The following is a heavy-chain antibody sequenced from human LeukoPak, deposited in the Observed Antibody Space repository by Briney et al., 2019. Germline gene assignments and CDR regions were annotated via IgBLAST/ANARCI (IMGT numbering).Heavy chain of an antibody. CDR2: IITSSSYI. Sequence: GGFLRLSCAASGITFSSNSMNWCRKAPGKGLEWVSSIITSSSYIYYADSVKGRFTISRDNAKNSLSLQVSRMRAEDTAVYYCARRRAVAGKGKGAFDIWGQGTMVTVSS. J-gene: IGHJ3*02. V-gene: IGHV3-21*01. CDR3: ARRRAVAGKGKGAFDI. CDR1: GITFSSNS. D-gene: IGHD6-19*01.